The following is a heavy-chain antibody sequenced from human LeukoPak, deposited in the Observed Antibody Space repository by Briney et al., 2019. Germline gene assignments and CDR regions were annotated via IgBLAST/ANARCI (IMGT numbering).Heavy chain of an antibody. Sequence: SETLSLTCAVYGGSFSGYYWSWIRQPPGKGLEWIGEINHGGSTNFDPSLKSRVTISVETSKNQFSLKLSSVTAADAAVYYCAKGKRYCSGGSCCSYYDYAMDVWGQGTTVTVSS. CDR1: GGSFSGYY. D-gene: IGHD2-15*01. CDR2: INHGGST. CDR3: AKGKRYCSGGSCCSYYDYAMDV. V-gene: IGHV4-34*01. J-gene: IGHJ6*02.